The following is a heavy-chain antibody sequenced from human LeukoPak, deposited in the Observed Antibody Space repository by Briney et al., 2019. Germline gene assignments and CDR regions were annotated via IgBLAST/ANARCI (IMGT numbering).Heavy chain of an antibody. CDR1: GFTLSSYA. Sequence: GGFLRLSCAASGFTLSSYAMSWVRQAPGKGLECVSTINYSGSTTYYADSVKGRFTISRDNSKNTLYLQMRSLRPEDTAVYYCAKDRVTSGWYVYDHWGQGTQVTVSS. D-gene: IGHD6-19*01. CDR2: INYSGSTT. V-gene: IGHV3-23*01. J-gene: IGHJ4*02. CDR3: AKDRVTSGWYVYDH.